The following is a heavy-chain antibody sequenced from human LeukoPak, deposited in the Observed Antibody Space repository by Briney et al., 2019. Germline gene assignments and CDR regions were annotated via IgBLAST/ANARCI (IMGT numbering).Heavy chain of an antibody. CDR1: GFTLSSYA. CDR3: ARDQMGFGSAFDI. V-gene: IGHV3-30-3*01. CDR2: VSYDGNNK. D-gene: IGHD3-10*01. Sequence: PGRSLRLSCAASGFTLSSYAMHWVRQAPGKGLEWVAIVSYDGNNKYYADSVKGRFIISRDDSRNTLSLQMNSLRTEDTAVYYSARDQMGFGSAFDIWGQGTMVTVSS. J-gene: IGHJ3*02.